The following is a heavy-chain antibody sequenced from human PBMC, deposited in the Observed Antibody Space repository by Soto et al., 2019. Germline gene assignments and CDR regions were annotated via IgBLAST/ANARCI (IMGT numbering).Heavy chain of an antibody. J-gene: IGHJ6*02. Sequence: SETMSLTCTVSGGSISSYYWSWIRQPPGKGLEWIGYIYYSGSTNYNPSLKSRVTISVDTSKNQFSLKLSSVTAADTAVYYCARGGDLLAVDRPYYYYGIDVSGQGTTVIVS. V-gene: IGHV4-59*01. CDR2: IYYSGST. CDR1: GGSISSYY. D-gene: IGHD6-19*01. CDR3: ARGGDLLAVDRPYYYYGIDV.